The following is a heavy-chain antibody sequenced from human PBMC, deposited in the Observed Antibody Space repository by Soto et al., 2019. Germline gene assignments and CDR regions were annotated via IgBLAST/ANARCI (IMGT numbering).Heavy chain of an antibody. CDR1: GFTFSSYV. V-gene: IGHV3-23*01. Sequence: EVQLLESGGGLVQPGGSLRLSCAASGFTFSSYVMSXXXXXXXXXXXXXXXISGSGGSTYYADSVKGRFTISRDNSKXXXXXXXXXXXXXXXXXXXXXXXXXXXXXXXXXXXXXYWGQGTLVTVSS. CDR2: ISGSGGST. J-gene: IGHJ4*02. CDR3: XXXXXXXXXXXXXXXXXY.